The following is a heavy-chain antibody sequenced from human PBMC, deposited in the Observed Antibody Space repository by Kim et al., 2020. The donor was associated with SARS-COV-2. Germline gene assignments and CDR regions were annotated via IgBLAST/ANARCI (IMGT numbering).Heavy chain of an antibody. CDR1: GFTFSDHW. CDR3: VKDSNFYSFDI. V-gene: IGHV3-64*03. J-gene: IGHJ3*02. CDR2: LSSGGLPT. Sequence: GGSLRLSCLASGFTFSDHWMHWVRQAPGKGLEFLSTLSSGGLPTYSADSVRGRFTFSRDNSKNMLFPHMDSLRVEDTATYYCVKDSNFYSFDIWGQGTM. D-gene: IGHD3-9*01.